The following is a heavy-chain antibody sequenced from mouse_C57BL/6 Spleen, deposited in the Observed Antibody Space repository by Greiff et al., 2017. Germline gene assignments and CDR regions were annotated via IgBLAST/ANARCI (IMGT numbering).Heavy chain of an antibody. CDR1: GYTFTDYN. CDR2: INPNNGGT. CDR3: ARPDFHYYAMDY. J-gene: IGHJ4*01. Sequence: VQLQQSGPELVKPGASVKIPCKASGYTFTDYNMDWVKQSHGKSLEWIGDINPNNGGTIYNQKFKGKATLTVDKSSSTAYMELRSLTSEDTAVYYCARPDFHYYAMDYWGQGTSVTVSS. D-gene: IGHD2-13*01. V-gene: IGHV1-18*01.